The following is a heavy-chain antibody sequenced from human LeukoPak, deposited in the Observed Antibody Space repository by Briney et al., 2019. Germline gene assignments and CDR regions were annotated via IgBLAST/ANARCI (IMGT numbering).Heavy chain of an antibody. V-gene: IGHV4-59*02. D-gene: IGHD1-1*01. CDR1: GSSVSSQY. CDR2: ISSSGNT. CDR3: ARVNLYDSSASFFASSYYYMDV. Sequence: SETLSLTCSVSGSSVSSQYWTWIRQPPGKGLEWVGLISSSGNTVYTPSLKSRVTMSRDTSTNQVSLTLRSVAAADTAVYYCARVNLYDSSASFFASSYYYMDVWGKGTTVTVSS. J-gene: IGHJ6*03.